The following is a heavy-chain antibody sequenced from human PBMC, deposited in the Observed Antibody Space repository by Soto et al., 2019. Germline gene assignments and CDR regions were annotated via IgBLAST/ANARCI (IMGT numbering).Heavy chain of an antibody. CDR1: GFTFSGYA. CDR2: ISGSGGST. J-gene: IGHJ5*02. CDR3: AKAGRSYDILTGYPPLWFDP. Sequence: PGGSLRLSCAASGFTFSGYAMSWVRQAPEKGLEWVSAISGSGGSTYYADSVKGRFTISRDNSKNTLHLQMNSLRAEDTAVYYCAKAGRSYDILTGYPPLWFDPWGQGTLVTVSS. V-gene: IGHV3-23*01. D-gene: IGHD3-9*01.